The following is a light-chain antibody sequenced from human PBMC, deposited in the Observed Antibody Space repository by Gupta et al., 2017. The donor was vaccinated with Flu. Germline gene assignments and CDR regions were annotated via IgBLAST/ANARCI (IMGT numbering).Light chain of an antibody. CDR2: LDN. Sequence: SSNIYTNYVFWYQQFPGSAPKLLIQLDNQRASGVPDRFSASKSGTSASLAISGLRPEDEADYYCAARDDRLNTLVFGSGTKVTVL. CDR3: AARDDRLNTLV. CDR1: SSNIYTNY. V-gene: IGLV1-47*01. J-gene: IGLJ1*01.